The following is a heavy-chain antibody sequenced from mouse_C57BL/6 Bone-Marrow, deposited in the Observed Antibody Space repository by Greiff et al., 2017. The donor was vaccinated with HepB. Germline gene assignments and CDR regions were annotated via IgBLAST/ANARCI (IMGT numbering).Heavy chain of an antibody. V-gene: IGHV1-12*01. CDR3: AREDYDIPFAY. J-gene: IGHJ3*01. D-gene: IGHD1-1*01. CDR2: IYPGNGDT. CDR1: GYTFTSYY. Sequence: QVQLKQSGAELVRPGASVKMSCKASGYTFTSYYMHWVKQTPRQGLEWIGAIYPGNGDTSYNQKFKGKATLTADTSSSTAYMQRSSLTTEYAAVYFCAREDYDIPFAYWGQGTLVTVSA.